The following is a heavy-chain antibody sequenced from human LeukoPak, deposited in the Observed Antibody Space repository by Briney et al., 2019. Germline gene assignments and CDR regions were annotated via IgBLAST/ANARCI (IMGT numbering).Heavy chain of an antibody. Sequence: PGGSLRLSCAASGFTVSSNYMSWVRQAPGKGLEWVSVIYSGGNTLYADSVKGRFTISRDNSKNTVHLQMNSLRAEDTAVYYCAGGTPIYDSSGYCLDYWGQGTLVTVSS. J-gene: IGHJ4*02. CDR1: GFTVSSNY. D-gene: IGHD3-22*01. CDR3: AGGTPIYDSSGYCLDY. CDR2: IYSGGNT. V-gene: IGHV3-53*01.